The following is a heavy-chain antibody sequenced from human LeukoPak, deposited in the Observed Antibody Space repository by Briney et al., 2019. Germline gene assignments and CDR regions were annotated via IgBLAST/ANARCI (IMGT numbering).Heavy chain of an antibody. V-gene: IGHV3-30*18. CDR3: AKSTIVGATFAFYI. Sequence: GGSLRLSCAASGFTFSSYGMHWVRQAPGKGLEWVAFISYDGSNKYYADSVKGRFIISRDNSKNTLYLQMNSLRAEDTAVYYCAKSTIVGATFAFYIWGQGTMVTVSS. J-gene: IGHJ3*02. D-gene: IGHD1-26*01. CDR1: GFTFSSYG. CDR2: ISYDGSNK.